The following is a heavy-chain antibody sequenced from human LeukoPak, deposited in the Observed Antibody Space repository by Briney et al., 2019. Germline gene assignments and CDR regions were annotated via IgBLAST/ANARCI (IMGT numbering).Heavy chain of an antibody. CDR1: GFSFTRHY. V-gene: IGHV3-53*01. D-gene: IGHD2-21*02. CDR3: AREPAIMRLTDYYYYFDV. Sequence: GGSLRLSCAASGFSFTRHYMHWVRQAPGKGLEWVSFIYRDGRSYPADSVEGRFSISRDDSKNTLFLQMNNLRVEDTAIYYCAREPAIMRLTDYYYYFDVWGKGTSVTVSS. J-gene: IGHJ6*03. CDR2: IYRDGRS.